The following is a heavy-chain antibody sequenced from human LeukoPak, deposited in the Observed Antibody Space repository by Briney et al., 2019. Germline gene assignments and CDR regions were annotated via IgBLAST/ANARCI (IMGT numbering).Heavy chain of an antibody. J-gene: IGHJ4*02. D-gene: IGHD2-2*01. CDR3: ARADQLAPLDY. CDR2: ISSRSATI. V-gene: IGHV3-11*04. CDR1: GFIFSDYY. Sequence: SGGSLRLSCAASGFIFSDYYMGWIRQAPGRGLEWVSYISSRSATIYYADSVKGRFTISRDNAKNSLYLQMNSLRAEDTAVYYCARADQLAPLDYWGQGTLVTVSS.